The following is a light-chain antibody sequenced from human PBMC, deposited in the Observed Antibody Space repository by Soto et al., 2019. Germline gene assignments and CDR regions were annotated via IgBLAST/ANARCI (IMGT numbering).Light chain of an antibody. V-gene: IGKV3-20*01. CDR2: GAS. J-gene: IGKJ5*01. CDR1: QSVSSNN. Sequence: EIVLTQSPGTLSLSPGERATLSCRASQSVSSNNLAWYQQKLGRAPRLLISGASRRATGIPDRFSGSGSGTDFTLTITSLEPEDFAVYYCQQYGTSPRTLGQGTRLEI. CDR3: QQYGTSPRT.